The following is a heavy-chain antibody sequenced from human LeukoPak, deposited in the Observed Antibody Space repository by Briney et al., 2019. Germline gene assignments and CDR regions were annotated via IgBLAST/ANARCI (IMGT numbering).Heavy chain of an antibody. CDR3: AKDRALAPDY. D-gene: IGHD3-3*02. V-gene: IGHV3-30*18. Sequence: GGSLRLSCAASGFTFSSYGMHWVRQAPGKGLEWVAVISYDGSNKYYADSVKGRFTISRDNSKNTLYLQMNSLRAEDTAVYYCAKDRALAPDYWGQGTLVTVSS. J-gene: IGHJ4*02. CDR2: ISYDGSNK. CDR1: GFTFSSYG.